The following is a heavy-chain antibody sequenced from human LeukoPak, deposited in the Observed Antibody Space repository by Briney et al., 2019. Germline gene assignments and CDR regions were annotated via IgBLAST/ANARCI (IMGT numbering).Heavy chain of an antibody. J-gene: IGHJ5*02. CDR1: GFTFSSYE. CDR3: ARFYPICSSSSCYTP. Sequence: GGSLRLSCAASGFTFSSYEMSWVRQAPGKGLERVAYISNTGVTKYYADSVKGRFTISRDNAKNSMYLEMNSLRAEDTALYYCARFYPICSSSSCYTPWGQGTRVTVSS. V-gene: IGHV3-48*03. D-gene: IGHD2-2*01. CDR2: ISNTGVTK.